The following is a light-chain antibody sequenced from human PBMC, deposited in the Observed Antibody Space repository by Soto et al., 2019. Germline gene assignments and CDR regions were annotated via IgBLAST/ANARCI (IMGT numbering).Light chain of an antibody. Sequence: QSVLTQPASLSGSPGQSITISCTGTINDVGGYNYVSWYQQHPDTAPKLIIYDVRYRPSGVSNRFSGSKSGNTASLTISGLQAENEADYYCSAYTSSSTTYVFGSGTKVTVL. CDR3: SAYTSSSTTYV. V-gene: IGLV2-14*03. CDR2: DVR. J-gene: IGLJ1*01. CDR1: INDVGGYNY.